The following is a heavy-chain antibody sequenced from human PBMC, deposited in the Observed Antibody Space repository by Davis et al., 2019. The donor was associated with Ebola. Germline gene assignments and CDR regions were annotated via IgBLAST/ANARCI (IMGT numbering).Heavy chain of an antibody. CDR3: AKDISLGGSSWDYLYYYYGMDV. D-gene: IGHD6-13*01. CDR1: GFTVSSNY. J-gene: IGHJ6*02. Sequence: GESLKISCAASGFTVSSNYMSWVRQAPGKGLEWVSLIYSGGSTYYADSVKGRFTISRDNAKNSLYLQMNSLRAEDTALYYCAKDISLGGSSWDYLYYYYGMDVWGQGTTVTVSS. CDR2: IYSGGST. V-gene: IGHV3-53*05.